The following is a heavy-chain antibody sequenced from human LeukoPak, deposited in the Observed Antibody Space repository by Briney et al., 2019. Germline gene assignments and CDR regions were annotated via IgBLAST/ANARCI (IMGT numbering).Heavy chain of an antibody. CDR3: AKTRRSGTEYGDFDH. V-gene: IGHV3-43*02. J-gene: IGHJ4*02. Sequence: GGSLRLSCVTSGFSFDDYDMHWVRQAPGKGLEWVSLIHRDGRTTYYADSVKGRFAISRDNSRRSLYLQINSLRTEDTALYHCAKTRRSGTEYGDFDHWGQGTLVTVSS. CDR1: GFSFDDYD. D-gene: IGHD1-26*01. CDR2: IHRDGRTT.